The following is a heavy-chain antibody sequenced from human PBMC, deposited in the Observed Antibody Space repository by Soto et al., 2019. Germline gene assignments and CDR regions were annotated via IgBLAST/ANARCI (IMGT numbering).Heavy chain of an antibody. CDR1: GYTCCNND. CDR2: MNPNSGNT. V-gene: IGHV1-8*01. CDR3: ARMATSGTLHWFDP. J-gene: IGHJ5*02. Sequence: AASVKVSGKAAGYTCCNNDIRWVRQATGQGLEWMGWMNPNSGNTGYAQKFQGRVSMTRNTSITTAYLELSSLRSDDTAIYYCARMATSGTLHWFDPWGQGTLVTVSS.